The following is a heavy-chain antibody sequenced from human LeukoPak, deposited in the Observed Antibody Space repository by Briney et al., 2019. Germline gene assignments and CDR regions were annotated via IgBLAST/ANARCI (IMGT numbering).Heavy chain of an antibody. V-gene: IGHV4-31*03. Sequence: PSETLSLTCTVSGGSISSGGYYWSWIRQHPGKGLEWIGYTYYSGSTYYNPSLKSRVTISVDTSKNQFSLKLSSVTAADTAVYYCARDREYSSSLAHYFDYWGQGTLVTVSS. CDR2: TYYSGST. CDR3: ARDREYSSSLAHYFDY. CDR1: GGSISSGGYY. J-gene: IGHJ4*02. D-gene: IGHD6-6*01.